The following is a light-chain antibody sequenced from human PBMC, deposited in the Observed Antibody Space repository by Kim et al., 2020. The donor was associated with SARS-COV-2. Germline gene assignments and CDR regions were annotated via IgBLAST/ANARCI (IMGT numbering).Light chain of an antibody. CDR1: STGSKS. CDR2: YGS. V-gene: IGLV3-21*04. CDR3: QVWDSSSDHRVV. J-gene: IGLJ2*01. Sequence: PGKTARVSCGGNSTGSKSGRLYQQESGQAPVMVIYYGSDRPSGSPERFSGSNSGNTATLTISRVEAGDEADYYCQVWDSSSDHRVVFGGGTQLTVL.